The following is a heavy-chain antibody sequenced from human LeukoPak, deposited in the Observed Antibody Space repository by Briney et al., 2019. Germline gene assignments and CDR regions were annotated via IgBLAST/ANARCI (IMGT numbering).Heavy chain of an antibody. D-gene: IGHD3-22*01. Sequence: GGSLRLSCAASGFTFDDYAMHWVRQAPGKGLEWVSGISWNSGSIGYADSVKGRFTISRDNAKNSLYLQMNSLRAEDTALYYCAQDLDSSGYYFDYWGQGTLVTVST. V-gene: IGHV3-9*01. CDR3: AQDLDSSGYYFDY. CDR2: ISWNSGSI. J-gene: IGHJ4*02. CDR1: GFTFDDYA.